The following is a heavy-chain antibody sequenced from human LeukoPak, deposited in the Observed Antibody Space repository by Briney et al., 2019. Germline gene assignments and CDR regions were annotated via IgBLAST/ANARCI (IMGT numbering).Heavy chain of an antibody. CDR2: TYYRSKWYN. V-gene: IGHV6-1*01. D-gene: IGHD3-10*01. J-gene: IGHJ6*02. CDR1: GDSVSSKSVA. Sequence: HSQTLSLTCAISGDSVSSKSVAWNWIRQSPSRGLEWLGKTYYRSKWYNDFAESVKRRISINPDTSKNQFFLQLNSVTPEDTAVYYCARNYYGIDVWGQGTTVTVSS. CDR3: ARNYYGIDV.